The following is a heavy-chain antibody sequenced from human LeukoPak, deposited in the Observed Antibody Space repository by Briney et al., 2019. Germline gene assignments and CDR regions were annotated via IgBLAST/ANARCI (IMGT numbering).Heavy chain of an antibody. CDR3: ARSSVDIVATTLYYYYYMDV. D-gene: IGHD5-12*01. CDR2: IYPGDSDT. V-gene: IGHV5-51*01. Sequence: AGESLKISCKGSGYSFTSYWVGWVRQMPGKGLEWMGIIYPGDSDTRYSPSFQGQVTISADKSISTAYLQWSSLKASDTAMYYCARSSVDIVATTLYYYYYMDVWGKGTTVTVSS. CDR1: GYSFTSYW. J-gene: IGHJ6*03.